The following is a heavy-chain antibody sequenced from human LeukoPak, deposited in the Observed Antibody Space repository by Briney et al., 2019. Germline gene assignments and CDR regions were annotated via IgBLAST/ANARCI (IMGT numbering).Heavy chain of an antibody. Sequence: SQTLSLTCAISGDSVSSNSAAWNWIRQSPSRGLEWLGRTYYSSKWYNDYAVSVKSRITINPDTSKNQFSLQLNSVTPEDTAVYYCAREGWTTAAAGTFDYWGQGTLVIVSS. CDR3: AREGWTTAAAGTFDY. V-gene: IGHV6-1*01. CDR2: TYYSSKWYN. D-gene: IGHD6-13*01. J-gene: IGHJ4*02. CDR1: GDSVSSNSAA.